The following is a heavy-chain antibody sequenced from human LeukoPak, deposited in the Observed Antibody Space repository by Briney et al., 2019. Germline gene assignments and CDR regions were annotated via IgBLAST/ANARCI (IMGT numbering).Heavy chain of an antibody. J-gene: IGHJ5*02. CDR3: ARVASGVGGNWFDP. Sequence: SETLSLTCTVSGGSINNGGYYWSWIRQHPGKGLEWIGYIYYSGSTYYNPSLKSRVTISVDTSKNQFSLKLSSVTAADTAVYYCARVASGVGGNWFDPWAREPWSPSPQ. V-gene: IGHV4-31*03. D-gene: IGHD2-15*01. CDR1: GGSINNGGYY. CDR2: IYYSGST.